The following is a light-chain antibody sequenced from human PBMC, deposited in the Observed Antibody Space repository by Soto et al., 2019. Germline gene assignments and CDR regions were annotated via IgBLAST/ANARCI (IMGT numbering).Light chain of an antibody. CDR1: SSDVGGYNY. V-gene: IGLV2-11*01. CDR3: CSYAGTYTWV. Sequence: QSALTQPRSVSGSPGQSVTISCTGTSSDVGGYNYASWYQQHPGKAPKLMIYDVSQRPSGVPNRFSGSKSDNTASLTISGLQAEDEADYYCCSYAGTYTWVFGGGTKLTVL. J-gene: IGLJ3*02. CDR2: DVS.